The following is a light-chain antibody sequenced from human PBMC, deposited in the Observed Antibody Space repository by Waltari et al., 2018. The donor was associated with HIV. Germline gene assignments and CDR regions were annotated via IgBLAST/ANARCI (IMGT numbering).Light chain of an antibody. J-gene: IGLJ3*02. CDR2: VDSDGSL. V-gene: IGLV4-69*01. CDR1: SGHSHYA. Sequence: QLALTQSPSASASLGASVKLTCTLDSGHSHYAIAWHQQRPEKGPRYLMRVDSDGSLSKGDGIPDRFSGSSSGAERYLTISSLHSEDEADYYCQTWNNGRVFGGGTKLTVL. CDR3: QTWNNGRV.